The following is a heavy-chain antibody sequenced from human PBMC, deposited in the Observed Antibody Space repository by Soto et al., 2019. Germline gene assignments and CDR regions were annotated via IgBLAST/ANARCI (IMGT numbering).Heavy chain of an antibody. V-gene: IGHV3-23*04. CDR3: AKDQRPASITVKDYFDI. CDR2: ISGTGNSV. D-gene: IGHD2-2*01. J-gene: IGHJ4*02. Sequence: EVQLVESGGVLVQPGGSLRLSCVASGFTFNSFGMSWVRQAPGKGLEWVSAISGTGNSVYYADSVKGRFTISRDNSENTLYLQMNSLRAEDTAIYYCAKDQRPASITVKDYFDIWGRGTLVTVSS. CDR1: GFTFNSFG.